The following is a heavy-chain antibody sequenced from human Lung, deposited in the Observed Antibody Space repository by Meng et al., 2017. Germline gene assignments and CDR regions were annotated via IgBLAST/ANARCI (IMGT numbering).Heavy chain of an antibody. D-gene: IGHD1-26*01. CDR2: ISAYNGNT. V-gene: IGHV1-18*01. J-gene: IGHJ4*02. Sequence: QAQLLQSGGEVKKPGAPVKVSCKASGYTFTNYGITWVRQAPGQGLEWMGWISAYNGNTNYAQTLQGRVTMTTDTSTSTAYMELGSLRSDDTAVYYCARVEVGITSGDYWGQGTLVTVSS. CDR1: GYTFTNYG. CDR3: ARVEVGITSGDY.